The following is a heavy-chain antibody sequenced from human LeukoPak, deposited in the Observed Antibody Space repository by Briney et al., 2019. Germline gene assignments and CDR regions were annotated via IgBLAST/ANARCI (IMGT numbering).Heavy chain of an antibody. CDR1: GYSFTSYW. V-gene: IGHV5-51*01. J-gene: IGHJ4*02. D-gene: IGHD3-9*01. Sequence: GESLKISCKGSGYSFTSYWIGWVRQMPGKGLEWMGIIYPGDSDTRYSPSFQGQVTISADKSISTAYLQWSSLKASDTAMYYCASMLGPGTQNSHPSLRYFDWLLLAYWGQGTLVTVSS. CDR3: ASMLGPGTQNSHPSLRYFDWLLLAY. CDR2: IYPGDSDT.